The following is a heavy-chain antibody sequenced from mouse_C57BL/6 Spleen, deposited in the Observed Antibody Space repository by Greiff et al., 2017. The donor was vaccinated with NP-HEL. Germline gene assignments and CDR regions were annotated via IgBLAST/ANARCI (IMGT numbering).Heavy chain of an antibody. CDR1: GYAFSSYW. Sequence: VKLMESGAELVKPGASVKISCKASGYAFSSYWMNWVKQRPGKGLEWIGQIYPGDGDTNYNGKFTGKATLTADKSSSTAYMQLSSLTSEDSAVYFCARWGYYYGSLAYWGQGTLVTVSA. D-gene: IGHD1-1*01. CDR2: IYPGDGDT. V-gene: IGHV1-80*01. CDR3: ARWGYYYGSLAY. J-gene: IGHJ3*01.